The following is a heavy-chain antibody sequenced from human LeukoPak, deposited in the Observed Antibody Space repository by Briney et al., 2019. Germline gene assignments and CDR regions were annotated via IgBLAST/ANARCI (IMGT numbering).Heavy chain of an antibody. D-gene: IGHD1-26*01. CDR3: YAIVIGA. V-gene: IGHV3-7*01. Sequence: PGGSLRLSCVASGFTFSSHWMHWVRQAPGKGPEWVANIKQDGSEKYYADPVKGRFTISRDNAKNSLYLQMNSLRVEDTAVYSSYAIVIGAWGQGALVTVSS. CDR2: IKQDGSEK. J-gene: IGHJ5*02. CDR1: GFTFSSHW.